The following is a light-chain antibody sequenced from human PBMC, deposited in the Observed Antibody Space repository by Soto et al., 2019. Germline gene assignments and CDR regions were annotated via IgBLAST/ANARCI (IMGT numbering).Light chain of an antibody. CDR2: GAS. CDR3: QQYDSSSFT. CDR1: ESVSSSF. V-gene: IGKV3-20*01. J-gene: IGKJ3*01. Sequence: EIVLTHSPGTLSLSPGERATLSCRASESVSSSFLAWYQQRPGQAPRLLMYGASSRATGISDRFSGSGSGTDFTLTISRLEPEDFALYYCQQYDSSSFTFGPGTKVDIK.